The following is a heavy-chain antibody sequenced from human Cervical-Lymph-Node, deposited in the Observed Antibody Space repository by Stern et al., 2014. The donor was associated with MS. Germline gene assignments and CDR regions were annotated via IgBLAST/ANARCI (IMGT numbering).Heavy chain of an antibody. J-gene: IGHJ5*02. Sequence: QVQLQESGPGLVKPSQTLSLTCTVSGGSISSGSYYWSWIRQPAGKGLEXIGRIYTSGSTNYNPSLKSRVTISVDTSKNQFSLKLSSGTAADTAVYYCARYRGSGYSNWFDPWGQGTLVTVSS. V-gene: IGHV4-61*02. D-gene: IGHD3-22*01. CDR3: ARYRGSGYSNWFDP. CDR2: IYTSGST. CDR1: GGSISSGSYY.